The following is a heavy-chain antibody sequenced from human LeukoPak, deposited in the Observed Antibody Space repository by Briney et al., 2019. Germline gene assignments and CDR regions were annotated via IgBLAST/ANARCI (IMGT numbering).Heavy chain of an antibody. Sequence: GASVKVSCKASGYTFTSYAMHWVRQAPGQRLEWMGWSNAGNGNTKYSQEFQGRVTITRDTSASTAYMELSSLRSEDTAVYYCAKDGFDYYDSSGYYYFDYWGQGTLVTVSS. CDR1: GYTFTSYA. V-gene: IGHV1-3*02. J-gene: IGHJ4*02. D-gene: IGHD3-22*01. CDR3: AKDGFDYYDSSGYYYFDY. CDR2: SNAGNGNT.